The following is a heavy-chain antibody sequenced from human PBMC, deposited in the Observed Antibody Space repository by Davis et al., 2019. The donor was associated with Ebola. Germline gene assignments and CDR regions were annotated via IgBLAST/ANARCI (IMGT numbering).Heavy chain of an antibody. CDR1: GFRVSGPY. D-gene: IGHD3-10*01. CDR2: IYTGGRT. V-gene: IGHV3-66*01. CDR3: ARKSQRVRGNPWDYYYYGMDV. Sequence: GGSLRLSCAASGFRVSGPYMSWVRQAPGKGLEWVSVIYTGGRTYYTDSVKGRFTISRDNSKNTIYLQMNSLRAEDTAVYYCARKSQRVRGNPWDYYYYGMDVWGQGTTVTVSS. J-gene: IGHJ6*02.